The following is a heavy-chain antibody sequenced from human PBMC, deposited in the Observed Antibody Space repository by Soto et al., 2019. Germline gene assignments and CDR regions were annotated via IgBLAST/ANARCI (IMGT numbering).Heavy chain of an antibody. D-gene: IGHD6-19*01. J-gene: IGHJ4*02. Sequence: QLQLQESGPGLVKPSEILSLTCTVSGGSISSNTYYWGWVRQPPGKGLEWIGTIYYSGSTYYNPSLKSRVTISVDTSKNQFSLRLSSMTAADTAVYYCARHAFGSGWSFDYWGQGTLVTVSS. V-gene: IGHV4-39*01. CDR3: ARHAFGSGWSFDY. CDR1: GGSISSNTYY. CDR2: IYYSGST.